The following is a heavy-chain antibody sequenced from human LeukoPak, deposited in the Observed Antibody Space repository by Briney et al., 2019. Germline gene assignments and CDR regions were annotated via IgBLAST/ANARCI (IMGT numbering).Heavy chain of an antibody. CDR2: LSGSSTYT. V-gene: IGHV3-21*01. Sequence: GGSLRLSCAASGFTFSTYNMNWVRQAPGKGLEWVSSLSGSSTYTYYADSLKGRFTISRDTTKNSLYLQMNSLSPEDTAVYYCARGSYGSFDYWGQGTLVSVSS. D-gene: IGHD5-18*01. CDR3: ARGSYGSFDY. J-gene: IGHJ4*02. CDR1: GFTFSTYN.